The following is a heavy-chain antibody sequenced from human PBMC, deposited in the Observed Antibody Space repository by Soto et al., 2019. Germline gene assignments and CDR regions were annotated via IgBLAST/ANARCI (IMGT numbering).Heavy chain of an antibody. Sequence: LRLSCSGSGFTVSSFGMHWVRQAPGKGLEHVSTLSSNGIGTYYADSVKGRFTFSRDTSKNTLYLQMSSLRTEDTAVYYCVKDMGQAAVPIRSPYGLDVWGLGTTVTVSS. J-gene: IGHJ6*02. CDR2: LSSNGIGT. CDR1: GFTVSSFG. D-gene: IGHD6-13*01. V-gene: IGHV3-64D*06. CDR3: VKDMGQAAVPIRSPYGLDV.